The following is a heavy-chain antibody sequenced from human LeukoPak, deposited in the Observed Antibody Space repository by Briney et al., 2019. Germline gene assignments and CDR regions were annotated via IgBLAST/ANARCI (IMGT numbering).Heavy chain of an antibody. CDR1: GGSITSTNW. D-gene: IGHD1-26*01. CDR3: ARDREVRGWYFDL. V-gene: IGHV4-4*02. J-gene: IGHJ2*01. Sequence: KPSETLSLTCGVSGGSITSTNWWSWVRQPPGQGLEWIGEISLRGRTNYNPSLNSRVTMSLDESKNQLSLNLTSVTAADTAVYYCARDREVRGWYFDLWGRGTLVAVSS. CDR2: ISLRGRT.